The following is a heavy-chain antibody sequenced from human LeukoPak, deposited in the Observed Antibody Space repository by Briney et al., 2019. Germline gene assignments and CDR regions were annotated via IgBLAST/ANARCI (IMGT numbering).Heavy chain of an antibody. D-gene: IGHD5-12*01. Sequence: GGSLRLSCAASGFTFSSYSMNWVRQAPGKGLEWVSSISSSSSYIYYADSVKGRFTISRDNAKNSLYLQMNSLRAEDTAVYYCARGDIVATGRPNYWGQGTLVTVSS. V-gene: IGHV3-21*01. J-gene: IGHJ4*02. CDR1: GFTFSSYS. CDR3: ARGDIVATGRPNY. CDR2: ISSSSSYI.